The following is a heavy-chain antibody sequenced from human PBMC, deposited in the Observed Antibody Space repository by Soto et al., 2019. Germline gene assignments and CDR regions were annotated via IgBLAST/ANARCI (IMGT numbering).Heavy chain of an antibody. Sequence: GASVKVSCKASGGTSSSYAISWVRQAPGQGLEWMGGIIPIFGTANYAQKFQGRVTITADESTSTAYMELSSLRSEDTAVYYCARESRYYYDSSGSRDFDYWGQGTLVTVSS. D-gene: IGHD3-22*01. J-gene: IGHJ4*02. CDR1: GGTSSSYA. CDR3: ARESRYYYDSSGSRDFDY. CDR2: IIPIFGTA. V-gene: IGHV1-69*13.